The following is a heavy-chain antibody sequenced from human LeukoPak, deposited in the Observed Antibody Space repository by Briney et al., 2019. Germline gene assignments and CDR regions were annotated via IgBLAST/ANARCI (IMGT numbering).Heavy chain of an antibody. V-gene: IGHV4-59*01. Sequence: PSETLTLTCTVSGGSISSYYWSWIRQPPGKGLEWIGYIYYSGSNNYNPSLKSRVTISVDPSKIQFSLKLSSVTAADTAVYYCARDGGGYYSSYFDLWGQGTRVTVSS. CDR3: ARDGGGYYSSYFDL. J-gene: IGHJ4*02. CDR1: GGSISSYY. D-gene: IGHD3-22*01. CDR2: IYYSGSN.